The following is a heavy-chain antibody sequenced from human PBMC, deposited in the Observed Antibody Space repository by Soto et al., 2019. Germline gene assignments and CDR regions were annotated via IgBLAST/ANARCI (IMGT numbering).Heavy chain of an antibody. J-gene: IGHJ6*03. CDR2: IYYSGST. CDR1: GGSISSYY. CDR3: AREGNCSGGSCYSYYYYYMDV. Sequence: SETLSLTCTVSGGSISSYYWSWIRQPPGKGLEWIGYIYYSGSTNYNPSLKSRVTISVDTSKNQFSLKLSSVTAADTAVYYCAREGNCSGGSCYSYYYYYMDVWGKGTTVTVSS. V-gene: IGHV4-59*01. D-gene: IGHD2-15*01.